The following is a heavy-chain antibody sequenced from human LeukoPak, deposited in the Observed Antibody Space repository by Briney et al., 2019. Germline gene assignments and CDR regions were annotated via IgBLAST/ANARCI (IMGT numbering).Heavy chain of an antibody. D-gene: IGHD3-10*01. J-gene: IGHJ5*01. Sequence: GGSLRLSCATSEFTFGSYAMTWVRQAPGKGLEWDSGITGIDGSTYYADSVKGRFTISRDNSKSTLYLQMNSLRGEDTAAYYCAKDAVRGSGRINWFDSWGQGTLVTVSS. V-gene: IGHV3-23*01. CDR3: AKDAVRGSGRINWFDS. CDR2: ITGIDGST. CDR1: EFTFGSYA.